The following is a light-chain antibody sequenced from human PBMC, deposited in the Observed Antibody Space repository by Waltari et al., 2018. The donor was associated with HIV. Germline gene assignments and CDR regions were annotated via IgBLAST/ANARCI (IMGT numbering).Light chain of an antibody. J-gene: IGLJ2*01. CDR1: SSDVGSYNL. CDR3: CSYAGSSTL. V-gene: IGLV2-23*01. CDR2: EGS. Sequence: QSALTQPASVSGSPGQSITISCTGTSSDVGSYNLVSWYQQHPGKAPKLMIYEGSKRPSGFSNRFSGSKSGNTASLTISGLRAEDEADYYCCSYAGSSTLFGGGTKLTVL.